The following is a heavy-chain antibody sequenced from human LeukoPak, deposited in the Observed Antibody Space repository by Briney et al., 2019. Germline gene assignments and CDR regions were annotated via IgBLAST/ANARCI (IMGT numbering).Heavy chain of an antibody. CDR2: INANSGTT. CDR1: GFAFSVYA. V-gene: IGHV3-23*01. CDR3: AKPISGGLAVTADWFHP. J-gene: IGHJ5*01. D-gene: IGHD6-19*01. Sequence: GGSLRLSCTASGFAFSVYAMSWLRQPPGKGLEFVSTINANSGTTSYAASVRGRFTISRDNSKNTLYLQLNTLRADDTATYYCAKPISGGLAVTADWFHPWGQGTLVVVSS.